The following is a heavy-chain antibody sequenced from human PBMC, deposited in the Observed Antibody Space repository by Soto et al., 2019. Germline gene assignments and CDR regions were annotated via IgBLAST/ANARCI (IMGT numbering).Heavy chain of an antibody. CDR2: IYYSGST. Sequence: PSETLSLTCTVSGGSISSYYWSWIRQPPGKGLEWIGYIYYSGSTNYNPSLKSRVTISVDTSKNQFSLKLSSVTAADTAVYYCARQDDYGDYVGYWGQGTLVTVSS. J-gene: IGHJ4*02. CDR3: ARQDDYGDYVGY. CDR1: GGSISSYY. V-gene: IGHV4-59*08. D-gene: IGHD4-17*01.